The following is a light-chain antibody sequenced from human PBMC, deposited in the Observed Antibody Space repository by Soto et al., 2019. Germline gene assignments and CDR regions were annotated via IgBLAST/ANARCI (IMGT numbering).Light chain of an antibody. J-gene: IGKJ5*01. CDR2: KAS. Sequence: DIQMTQSPSTLSGSVGDRATITCRASQTISSWLAWYQQKPGKAPKLLIYKASTLKSGVPSRFSGSGSGTEFTLTISSLQPDDFATYYCQQSYSTLSTFGQGTRLEI. CDR1: QTISSW. CDR3: QQSYSTLST. V-gene: IGKV1-5*03.